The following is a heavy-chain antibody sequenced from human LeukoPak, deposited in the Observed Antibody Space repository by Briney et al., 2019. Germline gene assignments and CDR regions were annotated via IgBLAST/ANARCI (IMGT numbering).Heavy chain of an antibody. CDR1: GGSISSSNW. V-gene: IGHV4-4*02. J-gene: IGHJ4*02. CDR2: IYHSGST. Sequence: SETLSLTCAVSGGSISSSNWWSWVRQPPGKGLEWIGEIYHSGSTNYNPSLKSRVTISVDKSTNQFSLKLSSVTAADTAVYYCARRDAGSGALDYWGQGTLVTVSS. D-gene: IGHD3-10*01. CDR3: ARRDAGSGALDY.